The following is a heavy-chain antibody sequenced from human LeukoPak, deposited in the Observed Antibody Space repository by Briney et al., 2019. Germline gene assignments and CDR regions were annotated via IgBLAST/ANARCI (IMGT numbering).Heavy chain of an antibody. CDR3: ARTPLERIYGMDV. CDR2: INHSGST. D-gene: IGHD1-1*01. Sequence: SETLSLTCAVYGGSFSGYYWSWIRQPPGKGLEWIGEINHSGSTNYNPSLKSRVTISVDTSKNQFSLKLSSVTAADTAVYYCARTPLERIYGMDVWGQGTTVIVSS. CDR1: GGSFSGYY. V-gene: IGHV4-34*01. J-gene: IGHJ6*02.